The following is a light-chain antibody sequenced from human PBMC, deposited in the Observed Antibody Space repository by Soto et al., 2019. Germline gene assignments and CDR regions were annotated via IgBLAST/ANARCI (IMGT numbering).Light chain of an antibody. CDR1: QSVSSSY. Sequence: EIVLTQSPGTLSLSPGERATLSXXARQSVSSSYLAWYQQKPGQAPRLXXYGASSRATGIPARFSGSGSGTEFTLTISSLQSEDFAVYYCQQYNNWPPWTFGQGTKVDIK. CDR3: QQYNNWPPWT. CDR2: GAS. J-gene: IGKJ1*01. V-gene: IGKV3-15*01.